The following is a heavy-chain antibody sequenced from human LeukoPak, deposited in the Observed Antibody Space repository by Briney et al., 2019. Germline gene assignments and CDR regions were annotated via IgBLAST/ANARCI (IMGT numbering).Heavy chain of an antibody. J-gene: IGHJ4*02. D-gene: IGHD2-21*02. CDR3: AKDSCGGDCYSAFDY. CDR1: GFTFSDYY. Sequence: GGSLRLSCAASGFTFSDYYMTWIRQAPGKGLEWVSYISTSGTAIYYADSVKGRLTISRDNSRNSLYLQMNSLRAEDTAVYYCAKDSCGGDCYSAFDYWGQGTLVTVSS. V-gene: IGHV3-11*04. CDR2: ISTSGTAI.